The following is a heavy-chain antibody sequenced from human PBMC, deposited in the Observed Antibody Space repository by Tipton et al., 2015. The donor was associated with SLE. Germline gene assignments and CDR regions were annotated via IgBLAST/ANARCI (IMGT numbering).Heavy chain of an antibody. CDR1: GGSISSSSYY. D-gene: IGHD2-2*01. V-gene: IGHV4-39*07. CDR3: ARRLVAAANDWYFGL. Sequence: LRLSCTVSGGSISSSSYYWGWIRLPPGKGLEWIGSIYYSGNTYYNPSLKSRVTISVDTSKNQFSLKLSSVTAADTAVYYCARRLVAAANDWYFGLWGRGTLVTVSS. J-gene: IGHJ2*01. CDR2: IYYSGNT.